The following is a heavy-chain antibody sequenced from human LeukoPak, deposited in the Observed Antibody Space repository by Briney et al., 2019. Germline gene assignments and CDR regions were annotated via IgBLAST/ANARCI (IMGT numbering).Heavy chain of an antibody. CDR2: IIPIFGTA. CDR3: ARGSLTTVAHYFDY. J-gene: IGHJ4*02. D-gene: IGHD4-23*01. CDR1: GGTFSSYA. Sequence: ASVKVSCKASGGTFSSYALSWVRQAPGQGLEWMGGIIPIFGTANYAQKFQGRVTITADESTSTAYMELSSLRSEDTAVYYCARGSLTTVAHYFDYWGQGTLVTVSS. V-gene: IGHV1-69*13.